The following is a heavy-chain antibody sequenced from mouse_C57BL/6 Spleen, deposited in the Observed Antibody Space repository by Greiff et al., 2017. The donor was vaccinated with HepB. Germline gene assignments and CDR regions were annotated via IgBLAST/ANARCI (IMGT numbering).Heavy chain of an antibody. CDR3: ARDDYGSSYGSYAMDY. D-gene: IGHD1-1*01. CDR1: GYTFNSYW. J-gene: IGHJ4*01. CDR2: INPSSGYT. Sequence: VQLQQSGAELAKPGASVKLSCKASGYTFNSYWMHWVKQRPGQGLEWIGYINPSSGYTKYNQKFKDKATLTADKSSSTAYMQLSSLTYEDSAVYYCARDDYGSSYGSYAMDYWGQGTSVTVSS. V-gene: IGHV1-7*01.